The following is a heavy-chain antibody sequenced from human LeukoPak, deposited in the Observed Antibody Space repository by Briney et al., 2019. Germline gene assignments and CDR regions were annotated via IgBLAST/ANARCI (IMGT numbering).Heavy chain of an antibody. CDR1: GFTFGAYT. J-gene: IGHJ4*02. CDR3: ARYIVLMVYALDY. CDR2: IFSRSESI. D-gene: IGHD2-8*01. Sequence: GGSLRLSCAASGFTFGAYTMNWVRQAPGKGLEWVSCIFSRSESIFYADSVKGRFTISRDNAKNSLYLQMDSLRAEDTAVYYCARYIVLMVYALDYWGQGTLVTVSS. V-gene: IGHV3-21*01.